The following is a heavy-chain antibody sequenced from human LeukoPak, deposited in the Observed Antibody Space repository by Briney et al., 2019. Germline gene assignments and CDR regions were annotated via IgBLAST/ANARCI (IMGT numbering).Heavy chain of an antibody. Sequence: GGSLRLPCTASGFTFGSYWMHWVRQVPGKGLMWLTRISLDGSMTSYADSVRGRFIISRDNAKNTVYLQLNGLRAEDTAVYHCAREGITLTIDYWGQGTLVAVSS. CDR1: GFTFGSYW. J-gene: IGHJ4*02. CDR2: ISLDGSMT. CDR3: AREGITLTIDY. D-gene: IGHD4-11*01. V-gene: IGHV3-74*01.